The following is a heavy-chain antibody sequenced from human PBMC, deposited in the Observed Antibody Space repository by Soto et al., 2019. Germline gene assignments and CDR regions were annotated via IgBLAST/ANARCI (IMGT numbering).Heavy chain of an antibody. Sequence: LRLSCAASGFTFSSYGMHWVRQAPGKGLEWVAVIWYDGSNKYYADSVKGRFTISRDNSKNTLYLQMNSLRAEDTAVYYCARSADYGDYHFDYWGQGTLVTVSS. D-gene: IGHD4-17*01. V-gene: IGHV3-33*01. CDR2: IWYDGSNK. CDR3: ARSADYGDYHFDY. CDR1: GFTFSSYG. J-gene: IGHJ4*02.